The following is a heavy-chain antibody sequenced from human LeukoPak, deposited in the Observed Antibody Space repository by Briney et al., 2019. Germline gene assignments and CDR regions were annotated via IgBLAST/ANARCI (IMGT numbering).Heavy chain of an antibody. J-gene: IGHJ4*02. Sequence: SETLSLTCAVYGGSFSGYYWSWIRQPPGKGLEWIGEINHSGSTNYNPSLKSRVTISVDTSKNQFSLKLRSVTAADTAVYYCARTLYSSSWYYFDYWGQGTLVTVSS. CDR1: GGSFSGYY. CDR3: ARTLYSSSWYYFDY. D-gene: IGHD6-13*01. V-gene: IGHV4-34*01. CDR2: INHSGST.